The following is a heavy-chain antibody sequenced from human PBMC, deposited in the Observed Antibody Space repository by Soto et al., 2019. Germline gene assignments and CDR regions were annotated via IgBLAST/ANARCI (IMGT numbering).Heavy chain of an antibody. V-gene: IGHV4-59*01. CDR1: GGSISSYY. J-gene: IGHJ4*02. Sequence: QVQLQESGPGLVKPSETLSLTCTVSGGSISSYYWSWIRQPPGKGLEWIGLIYYSGSTNYSPSLKTRVTISVDTSKNQFSLKLSSVTAADTAVYYCARTYGDYVFDYWGQGTLVTVSS. CDR3: ARTYGDYVFDY. CDR2: IYYSGST. D-gene: IGHD4-17*01.